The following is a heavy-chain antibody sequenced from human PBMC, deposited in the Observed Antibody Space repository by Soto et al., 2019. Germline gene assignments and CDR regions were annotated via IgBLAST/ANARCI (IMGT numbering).Heavy chain of an antibody. J-gene: IGHJ2*01. V-gene: IGHV3-66*01. CDR2: FYPGGTT. CDR1: GFTVSRNY. D-gene: IGHD4-17*01. CDR3: ARDSEDYGGNARWIFDL. Sequence: DVQLVESGGGLVQPGGSLRLSCAASGFTVSRNYLSWVRQAPGKGLEWVSVFYPGGTTHYADSVKGRFTISRDNSKNTLYLQMNSLRAEDTAVYYCARDSEDYGGNARWIFDLWGRGTLVTVSS.